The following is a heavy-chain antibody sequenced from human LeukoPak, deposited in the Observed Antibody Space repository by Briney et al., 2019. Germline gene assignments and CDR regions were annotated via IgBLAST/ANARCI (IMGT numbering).Heavy chain of an antibody. V-gene: IGHV1-18*01. CDR2: ISAYNGNT. J-gene: IGHJ4*02. Sequence: ASVKVSCKASGYTFTSYGISWVRQAPGQGLEWMGWISAYNGNTNYAQKLQGRVTMTTDTSTSTAYMELRSLRSDDTAVYYCARENDCGDDGAMGYYFDYWGQEPLATVSS. CDR1: GYTFTSYG. D-gene: IGHD4-17*01. CDR3: ARENDCGDDGAMGYYFDY.